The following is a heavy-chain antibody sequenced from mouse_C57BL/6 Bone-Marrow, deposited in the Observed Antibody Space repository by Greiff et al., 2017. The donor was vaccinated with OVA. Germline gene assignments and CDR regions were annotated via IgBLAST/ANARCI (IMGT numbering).Heavy chain of an antibody. CDR2: IYPRSGNT. V-gene: IGHV1-81*01. J-gene: IGHJ1*03. CDR1: GYTFTSYG. CDR3: ARALVRYWYFDV. Sequence: VQLQQSGAELARPGASVKLSCKASGYTFTSYGISWVKQRTGQGLEWIGEIYPRSGNTYYNEKFKGKATLTADKSSSTAYMELRSLTSEDSAVYFCARALVRYWYFDVWGTGTTVTVSS. D-gene: IGHD2-14*01.